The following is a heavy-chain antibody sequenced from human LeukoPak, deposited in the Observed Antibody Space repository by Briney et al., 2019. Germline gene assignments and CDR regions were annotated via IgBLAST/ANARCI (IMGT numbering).Heavy chain of an antibody. J-gene: IGHJ4*02. D-gene: IGHD6-19*01. Sequence: PSETLFLTCTVSGGSMSSYYWSWIRQSPWKGMEWIGYVSHTESTNYDSSLKSRVTISIDTSKNQFSLKLRSVTAADTAVYYCAATTPPTNRGGWPYFDYWGRGTLVTVSA. CDR2: VSHTEST. CDR1: GGSMSSYY. CDR3: AATTPPTNRGGWPYFDY. V-gene: IGHV4-59*08.